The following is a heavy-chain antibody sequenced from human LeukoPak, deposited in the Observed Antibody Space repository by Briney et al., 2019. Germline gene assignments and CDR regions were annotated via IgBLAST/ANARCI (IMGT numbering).Heavy chain of an antibody. CDR1: GFTVSSNY. CDR2: IYSGGST. D-gene: IGHD6-19*01. Sequence: GGSPRLSCAASGFTVSSNYMSWVRQAPGKGLEWVSVIYSGGSTYYADSVKGRFTISRDNSKNTLYLQMNSLRAEDTAVYYCARNGRDQWLASDYWGQGTLVTVSS. V-gene: IGHV3-53*01. CDR3: ARNGRDQWLASDY. J-gene: IGHJ4*02.